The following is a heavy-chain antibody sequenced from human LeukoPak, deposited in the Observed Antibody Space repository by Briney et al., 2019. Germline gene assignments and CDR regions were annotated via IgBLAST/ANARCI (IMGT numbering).Heavy chain of an antibody. J-gene: IGHJ4*02. D-gene: IGHD4-11*01. Sequence: GASVKVSCKASGYTYTGYYMHWVRQAPGQGLEWMGWINPNSGGTNYAQKFQGRVTMTRDTSISTAYMELSRLRSDDTAVYYCARDDRSNYVGWYYFDYWGQGTLVTVSS. CDR1: GYTYTGYY. V-gene: IGHV1-2*02. CDR3: ARDDRSNYVGWYYFDY. CDR2: INPNSGGT.